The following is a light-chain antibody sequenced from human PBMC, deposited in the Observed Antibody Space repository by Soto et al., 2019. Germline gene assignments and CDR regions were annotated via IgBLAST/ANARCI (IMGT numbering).Light chain of an antibody. CDR1: QSLLHSTGYNY. CDR2: LVS. J-gene: IGKJ2*01. V-gene: IGKV2-28*01. CDR3: LPVLHTPHT. Sequence: DIVMTQSPLSLPVTPGEPASISCRSSQSLLHSTGYNYLDCYLQKPGQAPQLLIYLVSNRASGVPDRFSGSGSGTDFTLKISSVEAEDVEVYYCLPVLHTPHTFGHGTKLEIK.